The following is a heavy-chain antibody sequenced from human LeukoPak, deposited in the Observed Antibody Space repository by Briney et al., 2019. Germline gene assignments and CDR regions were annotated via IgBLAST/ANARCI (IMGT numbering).Heavy chain of an antibody. D-gene: IGHD2-15*01. CDR2: INPYSGGT. CDR1: GYTFTGYY. CDR3: ARDRGYCSGGSCYLHREYYFDY. Sequence: ASVKVSCKASGYTFTGYYMHWVRQAPGQGLEWMGWINPYSGGTNYAQKFQGRVTMTRDTSISTAYMELSRLRSDDTAVYYCARDRGYCSGGSCYLHREYYFDYWGQGTLVTVSS. J-gene: IGHJ4*02. V-gene: IGHV1-2*02.